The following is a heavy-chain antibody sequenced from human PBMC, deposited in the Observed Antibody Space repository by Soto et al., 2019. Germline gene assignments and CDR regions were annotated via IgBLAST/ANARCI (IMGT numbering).Heavy chain of an antibody. Sequence: EVKMVESGGGLVQPGGSLSLSCEVSGFTLSTYSMNWVRQASGKGLEWVSFITSSGSTIYYADSVKGRFTVSRDNAKNSLFLQMNSLRDEDTAVYYCARVAIASGGVIAVTYALDVCGQGTTVTVSS. CDR3: ARVAIASGGVIAVTYALDV. D-gene: IGHD3-16*02. CDR1: GFTLSTYS. CDR2: ITSSGSTI. J-gene: IGHJ6*02. V-gene: IGHV3-48*02.